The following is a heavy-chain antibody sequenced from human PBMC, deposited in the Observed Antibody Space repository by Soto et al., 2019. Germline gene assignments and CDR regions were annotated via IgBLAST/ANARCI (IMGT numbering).Heavy chain of an antibody. CDR2: ISYDGSNK. J-gene: IGHJ4*02. Sequence: PGGSLRLSCAASGFTFSSYGMHWVRQAPGKGLEWVAVISYDGSNKYYADSVKGRFTISRDNSKNTLYLQMNSLRAEDTAVYYCAKYLSGITGTTSDWGQGTLVTVSS. V-gene: IGHV3-30*18. D-gene: IGHD1-20*01. CDR3: AKYLSGITGTTSD. CDR1: GFTFSSYG.